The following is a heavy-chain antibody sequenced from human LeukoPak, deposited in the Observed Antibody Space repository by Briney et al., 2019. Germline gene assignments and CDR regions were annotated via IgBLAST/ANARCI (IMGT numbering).Heavy chain of an antibody. CDR1: GYTFTSYG. V-gene: IGHV1-18*01. CDR2: ISAYNGNT. J-gene: IGHJ5*02. Sequence: GASVKVSCKASGYTFTSYGISWVRQAPGQGLEWMGWISAYNGNTNYAQKLQGRVTMTTDTSTSTAYMELRSLRSDDTAVYHCARRGGVRSWYWFDPWGQGTLVTVSS. D-gene: IGHD6-13*01. CDR3: ARRGGVRSWYWFDP.